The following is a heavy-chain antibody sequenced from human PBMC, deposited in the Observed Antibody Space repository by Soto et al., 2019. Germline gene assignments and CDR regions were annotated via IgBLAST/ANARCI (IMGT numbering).Heavy chain of an antibody. J-gene: IGHJ4*02. CDR2: ISSSGSST. CDR1: GFAFSTYA. V-gene: IGHV3-23*01. CDR3: AKPSVAARHYFDH. D-gene: IGHD6-6*01. Sequence: PGGSLRLSCAAPGFAFSTYAMSWVRQGPGKGLEWVSAISSSGSSTFYADSVKGRFTISRDNSKNTVYLQMNSLRAEDTAVYFCAKPSVAARHYFDHWGQGTQVTVSS.